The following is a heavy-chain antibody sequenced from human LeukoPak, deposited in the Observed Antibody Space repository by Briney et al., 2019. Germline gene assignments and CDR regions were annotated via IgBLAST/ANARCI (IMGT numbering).Heavy chain of an antibody. V-gene: IGHV3-9*01. J-gene: IGHJ6*02. D-gene: IGHD2-2*01. Sequence: PGGSLRLSCAASGFTFDDYAMHWVRQAPGKGLEWVSGISWNSGSIGYADSVKGRFTISRDNAKNSLYLQMNSLRAEDTASYYCAKDRYCSSTSCYPKPYYYYYGMDVWGQGTTVTVSS. CDR2: ISWNSGSI. CDR3: AKDRYCSSTSCYPKPYYYYYGMDV. CDR1: GFTFDDYA.